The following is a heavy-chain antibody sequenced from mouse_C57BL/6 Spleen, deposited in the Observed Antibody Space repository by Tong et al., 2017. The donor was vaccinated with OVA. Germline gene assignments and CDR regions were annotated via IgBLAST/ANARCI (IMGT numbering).Heavy chain of an antibody. D-gene: IGHD1-1*01. CDR2: INPSNGGT. V-gene: IGHV1-53*01. J-gene: IGHJ2*01. Sequence: VQLQESGTELVKPVASVKLSCKASGYTFTSYWMHWVKQRPGQGLEWIGNINPSNGGTNYNEKFKSKATLTVDKSSSTAYMQLSSLTSEDCAVYYCARDYYGSSWGYYFDYWGQCTTLTVSS. CDR1: GYTFTSYW. CDR3: ARDYYGSSWGYYFDY.